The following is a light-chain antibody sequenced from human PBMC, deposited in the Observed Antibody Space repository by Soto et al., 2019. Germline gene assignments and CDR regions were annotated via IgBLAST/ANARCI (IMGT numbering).Light chain of an antibody. J-gene: IGKJ1*01. Sequence: EIVMTQSPATLSVSPGEGATLSCRASQSISSNLAWYQQKPGQAPRLLIHGISTRATGVPARFSGSGSGTEFTLTISSLQSEDFALYYCQQYNNWRTFGQGTKVDIK. V-gene: IGKV3-15*01. CDR3: QQYNNWRT. CDR1: QSISSN. CDR2: GIS.